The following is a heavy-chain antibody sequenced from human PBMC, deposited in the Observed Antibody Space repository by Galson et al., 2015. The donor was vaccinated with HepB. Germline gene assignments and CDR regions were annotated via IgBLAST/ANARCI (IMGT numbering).Heavy chain of an antibody. CDR3: ATAYNDSSGWVAFDI. J-gene: IGHJ3*02. V-gene: IGHV5-10-1*01. CDR2: IDPSDSYT. D-gene: IGHD3-22*01. Sequence: QSGAAVKKPGESLRISCNGSGYTFTTYWISCVRQMPGKGLEWMGRIDPSDSYTHYSPSFQGHVTNSADTSCSTAYVPWVSMRASDTAMYYCATAYNDSSGWVAFDIWGKGTRVTVSS. CDR1: GYTFTTYW.